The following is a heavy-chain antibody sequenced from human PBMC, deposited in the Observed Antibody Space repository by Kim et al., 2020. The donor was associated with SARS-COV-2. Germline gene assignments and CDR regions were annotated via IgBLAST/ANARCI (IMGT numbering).Heavy chain of an antibody. CDR2: ISISGDYI. V-gene: IGHV3-21*01. J-gene: IGHJ5*02. CDR1: GFSFSSYS. Sequence: GGSLRLSCTASGFSFSSYSMSWVRQAPGKGLEWVSSISISGDYICYADSVKGRFTISRDDAKNSVHMQMNTLRAEDTAVYYCARGYYCATTSCQHNWFDPWGQGTLVTVSS. D-gene: IGHD2-2*01. CDR3: ARGYYCATTSCQHNWFDP.